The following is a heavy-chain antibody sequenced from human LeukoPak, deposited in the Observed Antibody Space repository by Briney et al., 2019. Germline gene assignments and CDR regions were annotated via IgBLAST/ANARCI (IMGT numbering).Heavy chain of an antibody. J-gene: IGHJ4*02. D-gene: IGHD6-19*01. CDR3: ARDREWLVRDY. Sequence: GGSLRLSCVASGFSLSTYWMHWVRQAPGRGLVWVSRINPEGSLTTYADSVKGRFTISRDSAKNTLYLQMNSLRAEDTAVYYCARDREWLVRDYWGQGTLVTVSS. CDR2: INPEGSLT. CDR1: GFSLSTYW. V-gene: IGHV3-74*01.